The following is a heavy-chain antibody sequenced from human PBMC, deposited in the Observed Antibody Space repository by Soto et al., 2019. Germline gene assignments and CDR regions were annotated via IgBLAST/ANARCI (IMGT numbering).Heavy chain of an antibody. D-gene: IGHD5-18*01. CDR3: AREGDSHAFRGFDL. Sequence: ASVKVSCKASGYTFTGYYMHWVRQAPGQGLEWMGWINPNSGGTNYAQKFQGRVTMTRDTSISTAYMELSRLRSDDSAIYSCAREGDSHAFRGFDLWGQGTPVTVSS. V-gene: IGHV1-2*02. CDR2: INPNSGGT. J-gene: IGHJ5*02. CDR1: GYTFTGYY.